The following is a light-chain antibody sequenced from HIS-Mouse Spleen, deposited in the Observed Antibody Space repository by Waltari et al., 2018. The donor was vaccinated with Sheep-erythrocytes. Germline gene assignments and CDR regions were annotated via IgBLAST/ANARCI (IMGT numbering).Light chain of an antibody. CDR1: KLGDKY. Sequence: SYELTQPPSVSVSPGQTASITCSGDKLGDKYPCWYHQKPGQSPVLVIYQDSKRPSGIPERFSGSKSGTSATLGITGLQTGDEADYYCGTWDSSLSAGRVFGGGTKLTVL. CDR2: QDS. V-gene: IGLV3-1*01. CDR3: GTWDSSLSAGRV. J-gene: IGLJ3*02.